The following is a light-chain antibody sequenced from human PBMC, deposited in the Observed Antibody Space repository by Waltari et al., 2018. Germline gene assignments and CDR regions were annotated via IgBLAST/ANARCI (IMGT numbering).Light chain of an antibody. CDR1: SSYIGGYDY. V-gene: IGLV2-14*03. J-gene: IGLJ3*02. Sequence: QSALTQPASVSGSPGQSITTSCSGTSSYIGGYDYVSWYQQYPGIAPKLIIYDVTNRPSGVSNRFSGSKSGYTASLTISGLQAADEAHYYCTSYTRKHTWVFGGGTKVTVL. CDR2: DVT. CDR3: TSYTRKHTWV.